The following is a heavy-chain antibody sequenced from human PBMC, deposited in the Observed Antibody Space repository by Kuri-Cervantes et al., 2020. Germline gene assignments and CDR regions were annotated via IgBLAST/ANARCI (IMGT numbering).Heavy chain of an antibody. J-gene: IGHJ4*02. Sequence: GESLKISCAASGFTFSSYGMHWVRQAPGKGLEYVAFISSDGSNKWFTDSVKGRFTFSRDNSKNTLYLQMDSLRAEDTAVYYCAKDFPLTGTLDYWGQGTLVTVSS. V-gene: IGHV3-30*18. CDR3: AKDFPLTGTLDY. D-gene: IGHD7-27*01. CDR2: ISSDGSNK. CDR1: GFTFSSYG.